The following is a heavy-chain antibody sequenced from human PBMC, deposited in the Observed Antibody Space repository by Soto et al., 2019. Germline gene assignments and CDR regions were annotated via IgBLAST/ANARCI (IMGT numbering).Heavy chain of an antibody. Sequence: SETLSLTCAVYGGSFSGYYWSWIRQPPGKGLEWIGEINHSGSTNYNPSLKSRVTISVDTSKNQFSLKLSSVTAADTAVYYCANMVRGVINWFDPWGQGTLVTVSS. V-gene: IGHV4-34*01. CDR3: ANMVRGVINWFDP. D-gene: IGHD3-10*01. CDR1: GGSFSGYY. CDR2: INHSGST. J-gene: IGHJ5*02.